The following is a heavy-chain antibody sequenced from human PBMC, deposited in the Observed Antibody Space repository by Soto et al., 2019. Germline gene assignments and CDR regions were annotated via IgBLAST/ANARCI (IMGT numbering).Heavy chain of an antibody. CDR1: GGTFSSYA. Sequence: QVQLVQSGAEVKKPGSSVKVSCKASGGTFSSYAISWVRQAPGQGLEWMGGIIPIFGTANYAQKFQGRVTITEDECTSTAYMELSSLRSEDTAVYYCARVVLWFGELGDYYGMDVWGQGTTVTVSS. J-gene: IGHJ6*02. CDR2: IIPIFGTA. CDR3: ARVVLWFGELGDYYGMDV. D-gene: IGHD3-10*01. V-gene: IGHV1-69*01.